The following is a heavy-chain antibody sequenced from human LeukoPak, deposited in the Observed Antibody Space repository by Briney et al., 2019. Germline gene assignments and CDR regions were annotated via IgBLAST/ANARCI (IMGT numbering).Heavy chain of an antibody. D-gene: IGHD2-8*01. CDR3: ARGRMVYAIEWAPATKYYFDY. CDR1: GGSFSGYY. Sequence: PSETLSLTCAVYGGSFSGYYWSWIRQPPGKGLEWIGEINHSGSTNYNPSLKSRVTISVDTSKNQFSLKLSSVTAADTAVYYCARGRMVYAIEWAPATKYYFDYWGQGTLVTVSS. CDR2: INHSGST. V-gene: IGHV4-34*01. J-gene: IGHJ4*02.